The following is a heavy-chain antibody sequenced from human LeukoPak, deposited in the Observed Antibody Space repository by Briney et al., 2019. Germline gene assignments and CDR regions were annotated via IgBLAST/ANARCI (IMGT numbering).Heavy chain of an antibody. J-gene: IGHJ6*03. D-gene: IGHD3-3*01. CDR1: GLTFSSYS. Sequence: PGGSLRLCCAASGLTFSSYSGDWGRRAPGKGVGWVSSISSSSSYRYYAASVDGRFTSSRDNAKNSLYLQMNSLRAEDTAVYYCARDYDFWSGYFLGGWEKVFDRYYYYYMDVWGKGTTVTVSS. CDR2: ISSSSSYR. V-gene: IGHV3-21*01. CDR3: ARDYDFWSGYFLGGWEKVFDRYYYYYMDV.